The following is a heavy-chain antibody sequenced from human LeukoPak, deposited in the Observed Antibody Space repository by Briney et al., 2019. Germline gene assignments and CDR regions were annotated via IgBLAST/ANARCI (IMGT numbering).Heavy chain of an antibody. CDR2: IYYSGST. J-gene: IGHJ3*02. V-gene: IGHV4-59*01. D-gene: IGHD1-26*01. CDR1: GGSIRSYF. Sequence: PSETLSLTCTVSGGSIRSYFWSWIRQPPGKGLEWIGYIYYSGSTNYNPSLKSRVTISVDTSKNQFSLQLSSVTAADTAVYYCARYWELPDAFDIWGQGTMVTVSS. CDR3: ARYWELPDAFDI.